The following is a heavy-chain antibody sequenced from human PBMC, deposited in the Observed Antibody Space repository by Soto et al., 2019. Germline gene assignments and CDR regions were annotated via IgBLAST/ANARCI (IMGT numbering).Heavy chain of an antibody. CDR2: IYWDDNE. Sequence: QITLKESGPTLVKPTQTLTLTCTFSGFSLTTQGVHVGWIRQPPGKALEWLALIYWDDNEAYSPSLKNRLTITKDTSKSQVVLTLATVDPVDTDTYYCVYRDFGDYFFQFWGQGILVNVSS. D-gene: IGHD4-17*01. CDR3: VYRDFGDYFFQF. V-gene: IGHV2-5*02. J-gene: IGHJ4*02. CDR1: GFSLTTQGVH.